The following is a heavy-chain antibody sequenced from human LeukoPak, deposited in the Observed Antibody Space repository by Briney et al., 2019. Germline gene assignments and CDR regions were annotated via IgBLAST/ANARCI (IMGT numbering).Heavy chain of an antibody. J-gene: IGHJ5*02. V-gene: IGHV4-30-4*01. D-gene: IGHD4-17*01. CDR2: IYYSGST. CDR1: GGSISSGDYY. Sequence: KSSQTLSLTCTVSGGSISSGDYYWSWIRQPPGKGLEWIGYIYYSGSTYYNPSLKSRVTISVDTSKNQFSLKLSSVTAADTAVYYCARVAAMYGDEAWGQGTLVTVSP. CDR3: ARVAAMYGDEA.